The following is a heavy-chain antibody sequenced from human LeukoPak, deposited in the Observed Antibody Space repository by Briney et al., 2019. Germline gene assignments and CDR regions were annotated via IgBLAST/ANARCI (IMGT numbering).Heavy chain of an antibody. CDR1: EFTFTNYA. CDR3: ARDREYYNLLTGYKVSHYFDY. J-gene: IGHJ4*02. D-gene: IGHD3-9*01. CDR2: ISYDGSNK. V-gene: IGHV3-30*04. Sequence: PGGSLRLSCAASEFTFTNYAMHWVRQALGRGLEWVAVISYDGSNKYYADSVKGRFTISRDNSKNTLYLQMNSLRAEDTAVYYCARDREYYNLLTGYKVSHYFDYWGQGTLVTVSS.